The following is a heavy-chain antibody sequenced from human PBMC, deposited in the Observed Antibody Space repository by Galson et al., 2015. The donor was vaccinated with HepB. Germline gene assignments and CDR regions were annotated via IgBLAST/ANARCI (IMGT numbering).Heavy chain of an antibody. CDR2: ISYDGSNK. Sequence: SLRLSCAASGFTFSSYIMHWVRQAPGKGLEWVAVISYDGSNKYYADSVKGRFTISRDNSKNTLYLQMNSLRAEDTAVYYCARHRSVRSSSWEAFDYWGQGTLVTVSS. J-gene: IGHJ4*02. D-gene: IGHD6-13*01. CDR1: GFTFSSYI. V-gene: IGHV3-30*04. CDR3: ARHRSVRSSSWEAFDY.